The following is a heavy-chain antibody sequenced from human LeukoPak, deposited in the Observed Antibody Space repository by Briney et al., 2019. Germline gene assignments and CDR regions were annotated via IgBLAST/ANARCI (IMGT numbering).Heavy chain of an antibody. D-gene: IGHD6-19*01. V-gene: IGHV4-4*02. Sequence: PSETLSLTCAVSGGSISSSNWWSWVRQPPGKGLEWIGEIYHSGSTNYNPSLKSRVTISVDKSKNQFSLKLSSVTAADTAVYYCARGTIAMAGILDCWGQGTLVTVSS. CDR2: IYHSGST. CDR3: ARGTIAMAGILDC. J-gene: IGHJ4*02. CDR1: GGSISSSNW.